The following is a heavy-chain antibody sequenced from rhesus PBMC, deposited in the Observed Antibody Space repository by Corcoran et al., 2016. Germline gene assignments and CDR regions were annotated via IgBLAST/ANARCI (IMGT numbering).Heavy chain of an antibody. V-gene: IGHV2-95*01. CDR2: IYWNDSE. D-gene: IGHD3-22*01. Sequence: QVTLKESGPALVKPTQTLTLTCTFSGFSISTTGTGVGWIRQPPGKALEWLANIYWNDSEYHFTSLKSRLTISKDTAKNQVVLPMTNLDPVDTATYYCARVKWIDYNAFDFWGQGLRVTVSS. CDR1: GFSISTTGTG. J-gene: IGHJ3*01. CDR3: ARVKWIDYNAFDF.